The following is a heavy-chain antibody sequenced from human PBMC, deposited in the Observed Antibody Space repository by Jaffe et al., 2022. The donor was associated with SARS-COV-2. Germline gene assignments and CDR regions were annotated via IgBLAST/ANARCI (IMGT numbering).Heavy chain of an antibody. CDR1: GYTFSTYY. D-gene: IGHD2-2*01. J-gene: IGHJ4*02. CDR3: ARGGNQLLLRERGHFDY. V-gene: IGHV1-46*01. CDR2: INPSAGGT. Sequence: QVQLVQSGAEVKKPGASVKVSCKASGYTFSTYYMHWVRQVPGQGLEWMGIINPSAGGTSYAEKFQGRVTMTRDTSTSTVYMDLSSLSSEDTAVYYCARGGNQLLLRERGHFDYWGQGTLVTVSS.